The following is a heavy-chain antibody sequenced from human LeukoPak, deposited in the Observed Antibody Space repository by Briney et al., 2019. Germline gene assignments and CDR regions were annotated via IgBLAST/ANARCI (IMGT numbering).Heavy chain of an antibody. CDR1: GFTFSSYA. J-gene: IGHJ6*03. D-gene: IGHD3-3*01. CDR3: AKVGLIASLWSGYPYMDV. CDR2: ISGSGGST. Sequence: PGGSLRLSCAASGFTFSSYAMSWVRQAPGKGLEWVSAISGSGGSTYYGDSVKGRFTISRDNSKNTLYLQMNSLRAEDTAVYYCAKVGLIASLWSGYPYMDVWGKGTTVTVSS. V-gene: IGHV3-23*01.